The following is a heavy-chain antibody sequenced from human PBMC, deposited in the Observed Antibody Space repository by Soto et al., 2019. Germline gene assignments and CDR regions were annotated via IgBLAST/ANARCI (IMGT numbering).Heavy chain of an antibody. CDR1: GYSFTSYW. J-gene: IGHJ4*02. CDR3: ARLPPAAGDNDLTFDY. D-gene: IGHD6-13*01. CDR2: IDPSDSYT. V-gene: IGHV5-10-1*01. Sequence: EVQLVQAGAEVKKPGESLRISCKGSGYSFTSYWISWVRQMPGKGLEWMGRIDPSDSYTNSSPSFHGHVTISADKSIRTAYLQWSSLKASDTAIYYCARLPPAAGDNDLTFDYWGQGTLVTVSS.